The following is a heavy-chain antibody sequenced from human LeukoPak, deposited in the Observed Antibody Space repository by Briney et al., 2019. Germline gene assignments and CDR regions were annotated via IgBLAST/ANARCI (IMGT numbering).Heavy chain of an antibody. D-gene: IGHD3-16*02. CDR1: GFTFSSYA. V-gene: IGHV3-30-3*01. Sequence: PGRSLRLSCAASGFTFSSYAMHWVRQAPGKGLEWVAVISYDGSNKYYADSVKGRFTISRDNSKNTLYLQMNSLRAEDTAVYYCARDFGLRSGELSSHLDYWGQGTLVTVSS. CDR2: ISYDGSNK. CDR3: ARDFGLRSGELSSHLDY. J-gene: IGHJ4*02.